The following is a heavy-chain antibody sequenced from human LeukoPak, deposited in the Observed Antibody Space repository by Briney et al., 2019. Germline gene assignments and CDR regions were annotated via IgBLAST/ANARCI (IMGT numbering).Heavy chain of an antibody. Sequence: SETLSLTCAVYGGSFSGYYWSWIRQPPGKGLEWIGEINHSGSTNYNPSLKSRVTISVDTSKDQFSLKLSSVTAADTAVYYCARGLGVVVAATSADYYFDYWGQGTLVTVSS. CDR3: ARGLGVVVAATSADYYFDY. CDR2: INHSGST. J-gene: IGHJ4*02. V-gene: IGHV4-34*01. D-gene: IGHD2-15*01. CDR1: GGSFSGYY.